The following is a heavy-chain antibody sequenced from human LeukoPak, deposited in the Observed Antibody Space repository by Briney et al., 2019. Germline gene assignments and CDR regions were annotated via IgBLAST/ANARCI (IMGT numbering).Heavy chain of an antibody. V-gene: IGHV3-23*01. CDR2: ISGSGGST. CDR1: GFTFSSYG. Sequence: PGGSLRLSCAASGFTFSSYGMSWVRQAPGKGLEWVSAISGSGGSTYYADSVKGRFTISRDNSKNTLYLQMNSLRAEDTAVYYCAKDCYDSSGYYYVDAFDIWGQGTMVTVSS. J-gene: IGHJ3*02. CDR3: AKDCYDSSGYYYVDAFDI. D-gene: IGHD3-22*01.